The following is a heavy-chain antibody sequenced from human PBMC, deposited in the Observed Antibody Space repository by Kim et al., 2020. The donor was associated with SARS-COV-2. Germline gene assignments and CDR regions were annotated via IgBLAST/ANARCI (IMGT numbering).Heavy chain of an antibody. J-gene: IGHJ5*02. CDR3: ARDPTITMIVVVSHWFDP. D-gene: IGHD3-22*01. V-gene: IGHV1-18*04. CDR1: GYTFTSYG. CDR2: ISAYNGNT. Sequence: ASVKVSCKASGYTFTSYGISWVRQAPGQGLEWVGWISAYNGNTNYAQKLQGRVTMTTDTSTSTAYMELRSLRSDDTAVYYCARDPTITMIVVVSHWFDPWGQGTLVTVSS.